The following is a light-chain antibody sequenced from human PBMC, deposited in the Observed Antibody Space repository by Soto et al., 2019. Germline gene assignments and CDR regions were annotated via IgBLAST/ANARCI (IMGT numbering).Light chain of an antibody. Sequence: EIVLTQSPGTVSLSPGERATLSCRASQSVTSNYVAWYQQKPGQAPRLLIYGAFSSPTGIPDRFSGSGSGTDFTLTISRLEPEDFAVYHCQQYGTSPWTFGQETKVEVK. CDR3: QQYGTSPWT. CDR1: QSVTSNY. CDR2: GAF. V-gene: IGKV3-20*01. J-gene: IGKJ1*01.